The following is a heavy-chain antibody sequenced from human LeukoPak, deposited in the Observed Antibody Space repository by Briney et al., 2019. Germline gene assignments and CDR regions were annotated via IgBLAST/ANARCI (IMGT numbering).Heavy chain of an antibody. CDR1: GFTFSSYG. J-gene: IGHJ4*02. Sequence: GRSLRLSCAASGFTFSSYGMHWVRQAPGKGLEWVVVISYDVGKKYYADSVKGRFTISRDNSKNTLYLQMNSLRAAGTAVYYCARGSGYSYSFTGRERTKSRLDYWGQGTLVTVSS. V-gene: IGHV3-30*03. CDR3: ARGSGYSYSFTGRERTKSRLDY. CDR2: ISYDVGKK. D-gene: IGHD5-18*01.